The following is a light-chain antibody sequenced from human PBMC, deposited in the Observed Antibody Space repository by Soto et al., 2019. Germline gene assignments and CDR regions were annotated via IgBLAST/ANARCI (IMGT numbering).Light chain of an antibody. CDR1: QTVSNNF. J-gene: IGKJ4*01. CDR3: RQYGRSLEFA. CDR2: GAS. V-gene: IGKV3-20*01. Sequence: IVLTQSPGTLSLSPGERATLSCRASQTVSNNFLAWYQEKPGRGPRLLIYGASTRATGVPDRFCGSGSGTDFTLTISSLDPEDFAVYYCRQYGRSLEFAVGGGTKVEIK.